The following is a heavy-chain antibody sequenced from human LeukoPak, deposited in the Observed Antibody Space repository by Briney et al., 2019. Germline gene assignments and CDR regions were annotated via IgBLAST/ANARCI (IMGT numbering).Heavy chain of an antibody. CDR3: ARDRGGTQYVDC. Sequence: PGGPLRLSCAASGFSFSSFGMNWVRQAPGKGLEWVAVIWSDGSNQYYVDSVKGRFTISRDNSKNTLYLQMNSLRGEDTAVYYCARDRGGTQYVDCWGQGTLVIVSS. CDR1: GFSFSSFG. D-gene: IGHD1-26*01. J-gene: IGHJ4*02. CDR2: IWSDGSNQ. V-gene: IGHV3-33*01.